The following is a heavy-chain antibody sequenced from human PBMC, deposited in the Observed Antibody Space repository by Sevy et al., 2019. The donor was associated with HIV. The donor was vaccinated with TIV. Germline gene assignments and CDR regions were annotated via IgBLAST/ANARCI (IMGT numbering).Heavy chain of an antibody. CDR2: ISYSGNT. Sequence: SETLSLTCIVSGDSISSSSYYWGWIRQPPGKGLEWIASISYSGNTYYNPSLKSRTTISIDTSKNQFFLTLNSVTAPEAAVYYCARSNPYYDFWSGYMTSGYFDFSGPGTLVTVSS. J-gene: IGHJ4*02. CDR3: ARSNPYYDFWSGYMTSGYFDF. V-gene: IGHV4-39*01. D-gene: IGHD3-3*01. CDR1: GDSISSSSYY.